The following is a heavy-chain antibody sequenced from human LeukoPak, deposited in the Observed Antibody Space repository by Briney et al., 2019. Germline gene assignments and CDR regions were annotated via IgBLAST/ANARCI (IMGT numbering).Heavy chain of an antibody. CDR1: GGSLSSGGYS. CDR3: ARDSYYGHRWFDP. Sequence: PSETLSLTCAVSGGSLSSGGYSWSWIRQPPGKGLEWIGYIYHSGSTYYNPSLKSRVTISVDRSKNQFSLKLSSVTAADTAVYYCARDSYYGHRWFDPWGQGTLVTVSS. CDR2: IYHSGST. J-gene: IGHJ5*02. V-gene: IGHV4-30-2*01. D-gene: IGHD3-10*01.